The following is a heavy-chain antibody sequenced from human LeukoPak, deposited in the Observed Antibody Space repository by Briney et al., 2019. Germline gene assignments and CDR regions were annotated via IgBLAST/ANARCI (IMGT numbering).Heavy chain of an antibody. CDR1: GFTINKYW. Sequence: GGTLRLSCEASGFTINKYWMHWVRHAPGKGHVWVSRITGDGNDIVYADSVKGRFTVSRDDAKNTLFLQMNSLRVEDTAIYYCARDAYTTTSNWLDPWGQGTLVTVSS. D-gene: IGHD4-17*01. V-gene: IGHV3-74*01. J-gene: IGHJ5*02. CDR2: ITGDGNDI. CDR3: ARDAYTTTSNWLDP.